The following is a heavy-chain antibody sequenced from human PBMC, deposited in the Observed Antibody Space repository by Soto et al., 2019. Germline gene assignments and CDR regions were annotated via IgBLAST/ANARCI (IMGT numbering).Heavy chain of an antibody. CDR2: IWYDGSDK. Sequence: GGSLRLSCVASGFAFSSFGMHWVRQAPGKGLEWVAIIWYDGSDKYYGDSVKGRFTISRDNSKNTLFLQMNSLRAEDTAVYHCAFGNLSYYFDYWGQGTPVTVSS. J-gene: IGHJ4*02. D-gene: IGHD3-16*01. CDR1: GFAFSSFG. CDR3: AFGNLSYYFDY. V-gene: IGHV3-33*01.